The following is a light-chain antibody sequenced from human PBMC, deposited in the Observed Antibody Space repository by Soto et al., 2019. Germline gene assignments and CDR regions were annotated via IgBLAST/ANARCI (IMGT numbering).Light chain of an antibody. V-gene: IGKV4-1*01. CDR2: WAS. CDR3: QQYYSTPLT. CDR1: QRVLYSSNNKNY. Sequence: DIVMTQSPDSLAVSLGERATINCKSSQRVLYSSNNKNYLAWYQQKPGQPPKLLIYWASTRESGVPDRFSGSGSGTDFTLTISSLQAEDVAVYYCQQYYSTPLTFGGGTKGDIK. J-gene: IGKJ4*01.